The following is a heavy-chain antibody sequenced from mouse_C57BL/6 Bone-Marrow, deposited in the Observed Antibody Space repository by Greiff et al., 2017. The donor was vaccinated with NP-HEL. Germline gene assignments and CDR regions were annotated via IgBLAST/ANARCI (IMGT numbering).Heavy chain of an antibody. CDR1: GYTFTSYW. Sequence: VQLQQPGAELVRPGTSVKLSCKASGYTFTSYWMHWVKQRPGPGLEWIGVIDPSDSYTNYNQKFKGKATLTVDTSSSTAYMQLSSLTSEDSAVYYCARVYAFAYWGQGTLVTVSA. CDR3: ARVYAFAY. J-gene: IGHJ3*01. D-gene: IGHD2-10*02. V-gene: IGHV1-59*01. CDR2: IDPSDSYT.